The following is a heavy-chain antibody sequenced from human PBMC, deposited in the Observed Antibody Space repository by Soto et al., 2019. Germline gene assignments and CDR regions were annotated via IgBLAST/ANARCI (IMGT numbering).Heavy chain of an antibody. Sequence: GGSLRLSCEASGFTFRNYVMAWVRQAPGKGLEWVSGISGSGDATFYADSVEGRFTVSRDNSKNTLYLQMNSLGAEDTAVYYCAKPPTTKTTYNWYLDLWGRGTLVTVSS. V-gene: IGHV3-23*01. D-gene: IGHD4-17*01. CDR1: GFTFRNYV. J-gene: IGHJ2*01. CDR2: ISGSGDAT. CDR3: AKPPTTKTTYNWYLDL.